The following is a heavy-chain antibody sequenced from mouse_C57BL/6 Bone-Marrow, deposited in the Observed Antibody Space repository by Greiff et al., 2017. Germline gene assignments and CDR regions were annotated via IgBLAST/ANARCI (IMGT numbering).Heavy chain of an antibody. CDR2: IYPGSGST. CDR3: ARSEINLSTLRY. V-gene: IGHV1-55*01. J-gene: IGHJ2*01. D-gene: IGHD5-5*01. Sequence: QVQLQQPGAELVKPGASVKMSCKASGYTFTSYWITWVKQRPGQGLEWIGDIYPGSGSTNYNEKFKSKATLTVDTSSSTAYMQLSSLTSEDSAVYYCARSEINLSTLRYWGQGTTLTVSS. CDR1: GYTFTSYW.